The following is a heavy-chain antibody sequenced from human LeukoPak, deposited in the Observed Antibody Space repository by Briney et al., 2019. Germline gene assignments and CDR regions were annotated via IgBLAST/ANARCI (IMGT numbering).Heavy chain of an antibody. Sequence: PGGSLILSCAASGFTFNDYSMHWVRQAPGKGLEWVSRISWNSINIGYAESVTGRFTISRDNAKNSMYLQMNSLRGEETALYYCGKAPEGAYRYFDLGGGGSPVTV. CDR2: ISWNSINI. CDR1: GFTFNDYS. D-gene: IGHD4/OR15-4a*01. V-gene: IGHV3-9*01. J-gene: IGHJ2*01. CDR3: GKAPEGAYRYFDL.